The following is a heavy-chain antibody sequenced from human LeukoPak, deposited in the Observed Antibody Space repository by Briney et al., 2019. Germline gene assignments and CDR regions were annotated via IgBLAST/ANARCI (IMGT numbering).Heavy chain of an antibody. CDR2: IQSKTYGEGT. D-gene: IGHD2-2*01. Sequence: AGGSLRLSCTPSGLSFGDYGMSWVRQAPGKGLEWVSFIQSKTYGEGTMYAASVRGRFTISRDDSRSTAYLQMNSLKTEDTAVYYCTASDHLYCSSSSCYFDYWGQGTLVTVAS. J-gene: IGHJ4*02. CDR1: GLSFGDYG. V-gene: IGHV3-49*04. CDR3: TASDHLYCSSSSCYFDY.